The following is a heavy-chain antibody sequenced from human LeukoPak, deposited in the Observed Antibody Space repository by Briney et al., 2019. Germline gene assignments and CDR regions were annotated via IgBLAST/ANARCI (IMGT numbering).Heavy chain of an antibody. J-gene: IGHJ3*02. D-gene: IGHD4-23*01. V-gene: IGHV3-11*01. Sequence: GGSLRLSCAASGFTFSDYYMSWIRQAPGKGLECVSYISSSGSTIYYADSVKGRFTISGDNAKNSLYLQMNSLRAEDTAVYYCARALQDYGGPMNAFDIWGQGTMVTVSS. CDR1: GFTFSDYY. CDR3: ARALQDYGGPMNAFDI. CDR2: ISSSGSTI.